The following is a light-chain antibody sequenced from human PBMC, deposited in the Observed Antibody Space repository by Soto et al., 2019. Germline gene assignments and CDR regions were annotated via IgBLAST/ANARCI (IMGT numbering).Light chain of an antibody. Sequence: GDIVTITCLASQSISGWLAWYQQKPGKAPKLLIYDVSSLESGVPSRFSGSGSGTEFTLAISSLQPDDFATYYCQQYNSYPWTFGQGTKVDIK. CDR1: QSISGW. J-gene: IGKJ1*01. CDR3: QQYNSYPWT. CDR2: DVS. V-gene: IGKV1-5*01.